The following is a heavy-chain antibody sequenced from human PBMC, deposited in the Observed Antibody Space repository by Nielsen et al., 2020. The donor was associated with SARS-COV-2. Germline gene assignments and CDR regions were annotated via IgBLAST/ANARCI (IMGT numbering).Heavy chain of an antibody. CDR3: AREGYAEPFDY. CDR1: GFTFSSYA. V-gene: IGHV3-30-3*01. CDR2: ISYDGSNK. Sequence: GESLKISCAASGFTFSSYAMHWVRQAPGKGLEWVAVISYDGSNKYYADSVKDRFTISRDNAKNSLYLQMNSLRAEDTAVYYCAREGYAEPFDYWGQGTLVTVSS. J-gene: IGHJ4*02. D-gene: IGHD1-1*01.